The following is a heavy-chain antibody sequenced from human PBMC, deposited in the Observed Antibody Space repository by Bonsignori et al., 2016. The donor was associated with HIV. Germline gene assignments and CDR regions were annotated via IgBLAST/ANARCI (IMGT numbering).Heavy chain of an antibody. CDR3: AVGSSWYNGWVY. J-gene: IGHJ4*02. Sequence: WIRQPPGKGLEWIGEINHSGSINYNPSLKSRVTISVDTSKNQFSLKLSSVTAADTAVYYCAVGSSWYNGWVYWGQGTLVTVSS. D-gene: IGHD6-13*01. CDR2: INHSGSI. V-gene: IGHV4-34*01.